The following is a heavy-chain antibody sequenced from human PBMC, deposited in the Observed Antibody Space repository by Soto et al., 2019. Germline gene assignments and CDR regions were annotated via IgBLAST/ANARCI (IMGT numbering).Heavy chain of an antibody. Sequence: GESLKISCKGSGYSFTSYWIGWVRQMPGKGLEWMGIIYPGDSDTRYSPSFQGQVTISADKSISTAYLQWSSLKASDTAMYYCARICDYRLRNYYLMYVWGQGTTVPVSS. CDR1: GYSFTSYW. J-gene: IGHJ6*02. D-gene: IGHD4-17*01. CDR3: ARICDYRLRNYYLMYV. V-gene: IGHV5-51*01. CDR2: IYPGDSDT.